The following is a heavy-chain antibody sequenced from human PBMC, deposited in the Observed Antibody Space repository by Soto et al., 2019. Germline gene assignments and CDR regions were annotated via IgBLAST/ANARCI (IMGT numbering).Heavy chain of an antibody. Sequence: SQTLSLTCAISGDSVSSNSAAWNWIRQSPSRGLEWLGRTYYRSKWYNDYAVSVKSRITINPDTSKNQFSLQLNSVTPEDTAVYYCASSTSIRFLEWLLTRDAFDIWGQGTMVTVSS. D-gene: IGHD3-3*01. CDR3: ASSTSIRFLEWLLTRDAFDI. J-gene: IGHJ3*02. V-gene: IGHV6-1*01. CDR1: GDSVSSNSAA. CDR2: TYYRSKWYN.